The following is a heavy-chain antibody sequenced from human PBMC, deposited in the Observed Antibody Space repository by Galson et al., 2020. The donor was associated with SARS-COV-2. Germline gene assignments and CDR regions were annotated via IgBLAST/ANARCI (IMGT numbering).Heavy chain of an antibody. CDR2: INHSGST. V-gene: IGHV4-34*01. J-gene: IGHJ4*02. CDR3: ARGSEAGYYFYY. Sequence: SETLSLTCAVYGGSFSGYYWSWIRQPPGKGLEWIGEINHSGSTNYNPSLKSRVTISVDTSKNQFSLKLSSVTAADTAVYYCARGSEAGYYFYYWGQGTLVTVSS. D-gene: IGHD6-19*01. CDR1: GGSFSGYY.